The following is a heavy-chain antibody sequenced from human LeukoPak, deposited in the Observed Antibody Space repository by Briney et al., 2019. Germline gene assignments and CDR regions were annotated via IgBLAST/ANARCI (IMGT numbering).Heavy chain of an antibody. D-gene: IGHD6-13*01. CDR2: IYYSGST. CDR1: GDSISSTTYY. V-gene: IGHV4-61*05. J-gene: IGHJ4*02. Sequence: SETLSLTCTVSGDSISSTTYYWGWIRQPPGKGLEWIGYIYYSGSTNYNPSLKSRVTISVDTSKNQFSLKLSSVTAADTAVYYCARVRASSWYYFDYWGQGTLVTVSS. CDR3: ARVRASSWYYFDY.